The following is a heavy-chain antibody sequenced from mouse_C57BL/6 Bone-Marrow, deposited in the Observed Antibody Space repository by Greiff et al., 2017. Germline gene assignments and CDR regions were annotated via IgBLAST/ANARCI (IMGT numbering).Heavy chain of an antibody. CDR1: GFNIKDDY. D-gene: IGHD2-14*01. J-gene: IGHJ4*01. V-gene: IGHV14-4*01. CDR2: IDPENGDT. CDR3: ATELYYRKRYYAIDY. Sequence: VQLQQSGAELVRPGASVKLSCTASGFNIKDDYMHWVKQRPEQGLEWIGWIDPENGDTEYASKFQGKATITADTSSNTAYLQLSSLTSEDTAVYYCATELYYRKRYYAIDYWGQGTSVTVSA.